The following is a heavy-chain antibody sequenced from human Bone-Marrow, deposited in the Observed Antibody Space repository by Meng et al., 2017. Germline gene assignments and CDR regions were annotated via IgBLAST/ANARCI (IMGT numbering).Heavy chain of an antibody. Sequence: HGPGPGLVNPPGALAPTCAVPGGPISSSNWWSWVHQPPGKGLEWIGEIYHSGSTNYNPSLKSRVTISVDKSKNQFSLKLSSVTAADTAVYYCARGQYFSWWELLPAFWFDPWGQGTLVTVSS. CDR1: GGPISSSNW. CDR2: IYHSGST. CDR3: ARGQYFSWWELLPAFWFDP. V-gene: IGHV4-4*03. D-gene: IGHD1-26*01. J-gene: IGHJ5*02.